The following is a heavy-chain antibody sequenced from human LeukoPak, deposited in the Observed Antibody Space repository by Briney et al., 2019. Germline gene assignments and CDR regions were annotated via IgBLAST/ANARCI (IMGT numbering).Heavy chain of an antibody. CDR1: GGSISSGGYY. CDR2: IYYSGST. CDR3: ARGGYCSSTNCYLNWFDP. J-gene: IGHJ5*02. V-gene: IGHV4-31*03. Sequence: SETLSLTCTVSGGSISSGGYYWSWIRQHPGKGLEWIGYIYYSGSTYYNPSLKSRVTISVDTSKNQFSLKLSSVTAADTAVYYCARGGYCSSTNCYLNWFDPWGQGTLVTVSS. D-gene: IGHD2-2*01.